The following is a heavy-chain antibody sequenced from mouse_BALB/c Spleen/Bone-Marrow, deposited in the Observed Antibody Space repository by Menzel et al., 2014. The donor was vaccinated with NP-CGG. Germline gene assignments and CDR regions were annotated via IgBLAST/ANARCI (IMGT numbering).Heavy chain of an antibody. D-gene: IGHD2-4*01. V-gene: IGHV14-3*02. CDR2: IDPANGNT. CDR3: ANYDYGWYFDV. CDR1: GFNIKDTY. J-gene: IGHJ1*01. Sequence: EVMLVESGAELVKPGASVKLSCTASGFNIKDTYMHWVKQRPEQGLEWIGRIDPANGNTKYDPKFQGKVTITADTSSNTAYLQLSSLTSEDTAVYYCANYDYGWYFDVWGAGTTVTVSS.